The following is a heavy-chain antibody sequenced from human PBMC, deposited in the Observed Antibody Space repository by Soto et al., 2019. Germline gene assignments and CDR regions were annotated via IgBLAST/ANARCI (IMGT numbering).Heavy chain of an antibody. CDR1: GDTFTDYY. CDR2: VNPSGGHT. D-gene: IGHD2-21*02. CDR3: ARGGHVVVVTAALDF. J-gene: IGHJ4*02. V-gene: IGHV1-46*01. Sequence: QVQLVQSGAEVKKPGASVKVSCKASGDTFTDYYIHWVRQAPGQGLEWMGTVNPSGGHTTYAQHFLGRMTMTRDTSTSTLSMELPSLTSEDTAVYYWARGGHVVVVTAALDFWGQGTLVTVSS.